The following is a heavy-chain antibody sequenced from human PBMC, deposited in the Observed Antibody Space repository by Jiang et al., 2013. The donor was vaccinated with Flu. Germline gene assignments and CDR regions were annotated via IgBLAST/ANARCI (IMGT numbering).Heavy chain of an antibody. V-gene: IGHV3-23*01. D-gene: IGHD6-19*01. CDR2: ISGSGGST. CDR3: AKDRYSSGWPSGMGGD. J-gene: IGHJ4*02. Sequence: SAISGSGGSTYYADSVKGRFTISRDNSKNTLYLQMNSLRAEDTAVYYCAKDRYSSGWPSGMGGDWGQGTLVTVSS.